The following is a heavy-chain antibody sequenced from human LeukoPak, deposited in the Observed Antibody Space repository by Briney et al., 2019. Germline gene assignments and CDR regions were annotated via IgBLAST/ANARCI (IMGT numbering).Heavy chain of an antibody. J-gene: IGHJ4*02. CDR2: ISGSGGST. Sequence: GASLRLSCAASGFTFSSYAMSWVRQAPGKGLEWVSAISGSGGSTYYADSVKGRFTISRDNSKNTLYLQMNSLRAEDTAVYYCAKVPVLLWFGELLLDYWGQGTLVTVSS. CDR3: AKVPVLLWFGELLLDY. CDR1: GFTFSSYA. V-gene: IGHV3-23*01. D-gene: IGHD3-10*01.